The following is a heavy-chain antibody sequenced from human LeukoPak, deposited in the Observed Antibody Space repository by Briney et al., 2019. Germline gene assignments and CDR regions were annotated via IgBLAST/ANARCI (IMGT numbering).Heavy chain of an antibody. J-gene: IGHJ4*02. V-gene: IGHV1-18*01. D-gene: IGHD6-13*01. CDR3: ARGALRAAAGTASDY. CDR2: ISAYNGNT. Sequence: ASVKVSCKASCYTFTSYGISWVRQAPGQGLEWMGWISAYNGNTNYAQKLQGRVTMTTDTSTSTAYMELRSLRSDDTAVYYCARGALRAAAGTASDYWGQGTLVTVSS. CDR1: CYTFTSYG.